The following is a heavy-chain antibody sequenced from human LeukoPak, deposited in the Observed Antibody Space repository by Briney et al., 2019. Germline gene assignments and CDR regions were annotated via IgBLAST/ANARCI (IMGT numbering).Heavy chain of an antibody. V-gene: IGHV3-21*01. J-gene: IGHJ4*02. D-gene: IGHD6-13*01. Sequence: GGSLRLSCVASGFTFSSHDMSWVRQAPGEGLEWVSSISSSSSYIYYADSVKGRFTISRDNAKNSLYLQMNSLRAEDTAVYYCARVRYSSSWYEFDYWGQGTLVTVSS. CDR3: ARVRYSSSWYEFDY. CDR1: GFTFSSHD. CDR2: ISSSSSYI.